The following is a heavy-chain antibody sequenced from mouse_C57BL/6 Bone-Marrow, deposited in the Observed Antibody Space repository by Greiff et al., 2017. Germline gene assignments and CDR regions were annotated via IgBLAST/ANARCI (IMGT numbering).Heavy chain of an antibody. Sequence: VKLMESGPGLVAPSQSLSITCTVSGFSLTSSGVDWVRQPPGTGLEWLGVIWGGGSTNSTSALMSRLSISKYNSNSQVFLKMNSLQTDDTAMYYLANHRYCSTYSMDYWRHGTSLTVSS. D-gene: IGHD1-1*01. CDR2: IWGGGST. CDR1: GFSLTSSG. V-gene: IGHV2-9*01. CDR3: ANHRYCSTYSMDY. J-gene: IGHJ4*01.